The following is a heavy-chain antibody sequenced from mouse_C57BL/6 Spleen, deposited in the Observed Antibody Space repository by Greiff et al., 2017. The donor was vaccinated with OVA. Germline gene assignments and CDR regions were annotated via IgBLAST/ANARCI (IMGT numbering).Heavy chain of an antibody. CDR2: IRYDGSN. Sequence: EVKLMESGPGLVKPSQSLSLTCSVTGYSITSGYYWNWIRQFPGNKLEWMGYIRYDGSNNYNPSLKNRTSLTRDTSTNQLFLRWNSVTTEDTATYYCARDRGCSNGYWGQGTTLTVSS. D-gene: IGHD2-5*01. V-gene: IGHV3-6*01. J-gene: IGHJ2*01. CDR1: GYSITSGYY. CDR3: ARDRGCSNGY.